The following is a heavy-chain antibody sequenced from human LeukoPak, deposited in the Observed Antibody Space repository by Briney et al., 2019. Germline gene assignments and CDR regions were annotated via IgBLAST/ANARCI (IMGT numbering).Heavy chain of an antibody. Sequence: GASVKVSCKASGGTFSSYAISWVRQAPGQGLEWMGWISAYNGNTNYAQKLQGRVTVTTDTSTSTAYMELRSLRSDDTAVYYCAREIYYYDSSGYYYAPTPYFDYWGQGTLVTVSS. CDR3: AREIYYYDSSGYYYAPTPYFDY. CDR2: ISAYNGNT. V-gene: IGHV1-18*01. J-gene: IGHJ4*02. D-gene: IGHD3-22*01. CDR1: GGTFSSYA.